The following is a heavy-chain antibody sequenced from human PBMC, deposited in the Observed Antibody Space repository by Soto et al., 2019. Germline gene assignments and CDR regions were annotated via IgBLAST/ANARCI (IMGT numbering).Heavy chain of an antibody. CDR3: ARGGLTDYFDY. Sequence: QVQVVESGGGVVQPGRSLRLSCAASGFTFSSYGMHWVRQAPGKGLERVAVIWYDGSNKYYADSVKGRFTISRDNSKNTLYLQMNSLRAEDTAVYYCARGGLTDYFDYWGQGTLVTVSS. V-gene: IGHV3-33*01. J-gene: IGHJ4*02. CDR1: GFTFSSYG. D-gene: IGHD2-21*02. CDR2: IWYDGSNK.